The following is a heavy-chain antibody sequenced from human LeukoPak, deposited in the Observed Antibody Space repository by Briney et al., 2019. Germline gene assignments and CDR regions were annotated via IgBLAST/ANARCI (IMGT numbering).Heavy chain of an antibody. CDR3: AKASWVSSADAVL. CDR2: LRGDGET. V-gene: IGHV3-23*01. CDR1: GFIFRDYA. Sequence: GGSLRLSCVASGFIFRDYAMSWVRQAPAGGLDWVSSLRGDGETFYTDSVKGRFTLSRDHSRNTVYPQLNNLRVEDTAVYYCAKASWVSSADAVLWGQGTLVTVS. D-gene: IGHD3-16*01. J-gene: IGHJ4*02.